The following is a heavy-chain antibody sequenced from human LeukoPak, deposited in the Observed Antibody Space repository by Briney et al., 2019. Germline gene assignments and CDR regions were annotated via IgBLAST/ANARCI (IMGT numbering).Heavy chain of an antibody. CDR1: GGTFSSYA. Sequence: GASVKVSCKASGGTFSSYAISWVRQAPGQGLEWMGGIIPIFGTANYAQKFQGRVTITADESTSTAYMELSGLRSEDTAVYYCAMDIVVVPAAIRGVDYYYYGMDVWGQGTTVTVSS. J-gene: IGHJ6*02. CDR3: AMDIVVVPAAIRGVDYYYYGMDV. V-gene: IGHV1-69*01. D-gene: IGHD2-2*02. CDR2: IIPIFGTA.